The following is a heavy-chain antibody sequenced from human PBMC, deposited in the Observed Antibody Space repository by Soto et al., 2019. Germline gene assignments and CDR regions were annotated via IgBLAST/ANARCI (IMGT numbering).Heavy chain of an antibody. CDR1: GYTFTSYG. CDR2: ISAYNGNT. J-gene: IGHJ6*02. CDR3: ARAVYYDFWSGYLHDNYYYYGMDV. V-gene: IGHV1-18*04. Sequence: ASVKVSCKASGYTFTSYGISWVRQAPGQGLEWMGWISAYNGNTNHAQKLQGRVTMTTDTSTSTAYMEPRSLRSDDTAVYYCARAVYYDFWSGYLHDNYYYYGMDVWGQGTTVTVSS. D-gene: IGHD3-3*01.